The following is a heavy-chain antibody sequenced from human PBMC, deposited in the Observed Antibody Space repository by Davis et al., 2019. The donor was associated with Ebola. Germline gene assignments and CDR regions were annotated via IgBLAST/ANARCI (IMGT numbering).Heavy chain of an antibody. V-gene: IGHV1-46*01. CDR2: INPSGGST. CDR3: ARVSLRYCSSTSCYYMDV. D-gene: IGHD2-2*01. Sequence: ASVKVSCKASGYTFTSYYMHWVRQAPGQGLEWMGIINPSGGSTSYAQKFQGRVTMTRDTSTSTVYMELSSLRSEDTAVYYCARVSLRYCSSTSCYYMDVWGKGTTVTVSS. J-gene: IGHJ6*03. CDR1: GYTFTSYY.